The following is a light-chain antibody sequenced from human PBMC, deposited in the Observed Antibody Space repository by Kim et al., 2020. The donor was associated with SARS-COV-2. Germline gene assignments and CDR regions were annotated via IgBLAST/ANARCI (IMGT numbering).Light chain of an antibody. CDR3: QQYGSSPPT. CDR2: GAS. V-gene: IGKV3-20*01. CDR1: QSVSSSY. Sequence: PGARATLSCRASQSVSSSYLAWYQQKPGQAPRLLIYGASSRATGIPDRFSGSGSGTDFTLTISRLEPEDFAVYYCQQYGSSPPTFGQGTKVDIK. J-gene: IGKJ1*01.